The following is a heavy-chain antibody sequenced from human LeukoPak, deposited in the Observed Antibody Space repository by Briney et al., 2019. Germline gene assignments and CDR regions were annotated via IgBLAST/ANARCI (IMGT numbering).Heavy chain of an antibody. CDR3: ARFGLPYSIDL. V-gene: IGHV3-7*01. J-gene: IGHJ6*02. D-gene: IGHD3/OR15-3a*01. Sequence: GGSLRLSWIASGFTINQHAMSWDRQAPVKGLEWVASIRPDGSAVFYVDSVKGRFTFSRDNAKNSLDLQMNSLRAEGTAVYYCARFGLPYSIDLWGQGTMVTVSS. CDR1: GFTINQHA. CDR2: IRPDGSAV.